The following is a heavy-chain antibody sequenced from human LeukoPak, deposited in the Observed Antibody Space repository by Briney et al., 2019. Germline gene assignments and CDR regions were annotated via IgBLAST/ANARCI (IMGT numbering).Heavy chain of an antibody. CDR2: IYYSGTT. Sequence: ASQTLSLTCTVSGGSISSVNYYWTWIRQHPGKGLEWIGYIYYSGTTFYNPSLKSRVTISIDTSKNQFSLKLTSVTAADTAVYYCARADYYGSSAYPYWGQGTLVTVSS. V-gene: IGHV4-31*03. D-gene: IGHD3-22*01. CDR3: ARADYYGSSAYPY. CDR1: GGSISSVNYY. J-gene: IGHJ4*02.